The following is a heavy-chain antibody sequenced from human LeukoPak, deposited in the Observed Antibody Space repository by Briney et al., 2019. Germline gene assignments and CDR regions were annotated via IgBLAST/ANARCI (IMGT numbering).Heavy chain of an antibody. CDR3: ARGYCSVNSCYKFDY. V-gene: IGHV3-53*01. CDR1: GFTVSSNY. CDR2: IYTGGST. J-gene: IGHJ4*02. Sequence: GSLRLSSAASGFTVSSNYMSWVRQAPGKGPEWVSVIYTGGSTYYADSVRGRFTISRDNSKNTLYLQMNSLRAEDTAVYYCARGYCSVNSCYKFDYWGQGTLVTVSS. D-gene: IGHD2-2*02.